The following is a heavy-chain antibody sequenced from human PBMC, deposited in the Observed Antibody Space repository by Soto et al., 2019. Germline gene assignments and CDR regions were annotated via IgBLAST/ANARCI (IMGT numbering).Heavy chain of an antibody. CDR3: ATDIHATWLLNS. Sequence: AGGSLRLSCAASGFSFSSYGMSWVRQAPGKGLEWVALIAPDASQIYYADSVKGRFTISRDNSKNTLYLQMNSLRAEDTSLYLCATDIHATWLLNSWGQGTLVTVSS. CDR2: IAPDASQI. V-gene: IGHV3-30*03. CDR1: GFSFSSYG. D-gene: IGHD2-2*02. J-gene: IGHJ4*02.